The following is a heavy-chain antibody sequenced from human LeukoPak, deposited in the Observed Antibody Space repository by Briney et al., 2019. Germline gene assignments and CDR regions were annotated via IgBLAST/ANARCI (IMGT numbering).Heavy chain of an antibody. Sequence: GGSLRLSCAASGFTFSSYSMNWVRQAPGKGLEWVSSISSSSSYVYYADSVKGRFTISRDNAKNSLYLQMNSLRAEDTAVYYCARDPKTPATASDYWGQGTLVTVSS. CDR1: GFTFSSYS. J-gene: IGHJ4*02. V-gene: IGHV3-21*01. CDR2: ISSSSSYV. D-gene: IGHD1-26*01. CDR3: ARDPKTPATASDY.